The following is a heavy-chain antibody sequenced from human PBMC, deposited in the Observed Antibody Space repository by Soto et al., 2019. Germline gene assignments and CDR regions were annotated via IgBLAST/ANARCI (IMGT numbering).Heavy chain of an antibody. CDR1: GFIFSTFW. Sequence: EVQLVESGGGLVQPGGSLRLSCAASGFIFSTFWMHWVRQAPGKGLVWVSRASPDGSTTSYADSVKGRFTISRDNAKNTLYMQMNSLRAEDTAVYYCARHGSGDYFWFDPWGQGTLVTVSS. V-gene: IGHV3-74*01. J-gene: IGHJ5*02. CDR2: ASPDGSTT. CDR3: ARHGSGDYFWFDP. D-gene: IGHD4-17*01.